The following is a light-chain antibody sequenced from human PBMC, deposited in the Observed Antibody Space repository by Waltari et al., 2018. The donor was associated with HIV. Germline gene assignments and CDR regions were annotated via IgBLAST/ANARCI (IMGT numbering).Light chain of an antibody. V-gene: IGLV2-8*01. CDR1: SSDIGAYDF. CDR2: EVN. Sequence: QSALTQPPSASGSPGQSVTISCTGTSSDIGAYDFVTWYQQHPGKAPRLLIYEVNKRAAGVPDRCCGAKSGNTASLTVSGLQAEDEADYYCSSFGGGSGLEFFGGGTKLTVL. J-gene: IGLJ2*01. CDR3: SSFGGGSGLEF.